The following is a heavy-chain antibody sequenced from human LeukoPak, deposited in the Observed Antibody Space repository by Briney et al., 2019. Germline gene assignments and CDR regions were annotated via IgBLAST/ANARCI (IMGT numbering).Heavy chain of an antibody. CDR3: AKGHLVPAAMPEWDWFDP. CDR1: GFTFSSYG. D-gene: IGHD2-2*01. Sequence: GGSLRLSCAASGFTFSSYGMHWVRQAPGKGLEWVSTISNSGGSTYYADSVKGRFTISRDNSKNTLYLQMNSLRAEDTAVYYCAKGHLVPAAMPEWDWFDPWGQGTLVTVSS. V-gene: IGHV3-23*01. CDR2: ISNSGGST. J-gene: IGHJ5*02.